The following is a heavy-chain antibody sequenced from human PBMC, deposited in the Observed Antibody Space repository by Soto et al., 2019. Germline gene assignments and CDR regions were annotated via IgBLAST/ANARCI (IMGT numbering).Heavy chain of an antibody. CDR2: ISGSGGST. J-gene: IGHJ4*02. CDR3: AKFDCSGGSCYSLPDY. Sequence: GGSLRLSCAAAGFNFSSYAMSWVRQAPGKGLEWVSAISGSGGSTYYADSVKGRFTISRDNSKNTLYLQMNSLRAEDTAVYYCAKFDCSGGSCYSLPDYWGQGTLVTVSS. V-gene: IGHV3-23*01. D-gene: IGHD2-15*01. CDR1: GFNFSSYA.